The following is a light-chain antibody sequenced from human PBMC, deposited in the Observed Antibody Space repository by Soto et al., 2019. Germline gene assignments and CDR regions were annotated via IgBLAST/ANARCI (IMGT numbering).Light chain of an antibody. CDR1: SRDVGGYNY. CDR3: SSYVGTNSYV. Sequence: QSALTQPPPPSGAPGPAVTISCTGTSRDVGGYNYVSWYQHHPGKAPKLIIYEVYKRPPGVPDRFSGSKSGNTAALTVSGLQAEDEADYYCSSYVGTNSYVFGTGTKVTVL. V-gene: IGLV2-8*01. J-gene: IGLJ1*01. CDR2: EVY.